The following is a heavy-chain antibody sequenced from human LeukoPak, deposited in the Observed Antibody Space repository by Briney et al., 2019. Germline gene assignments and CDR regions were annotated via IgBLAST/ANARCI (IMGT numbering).Heavy chain of an antibody. Sequence: SETLSLTCTVSGGSISSGGYYWSWIRQHPGKGLEWFGYIYYSGSTYYNPSLKSRVTISVDTSKNQFSLKLSSVTAADTAVYYCARDRGYYYDSSGSIDYWGQGTLVTVSS. V-gene: IGHV4-31*03. D-gene: IGHD3-22*01. J-gene: IGHJ4*02. CDR2: IYYSGST. CDR3: ARDRGYYYDSSGSIDY. CDR1: GGSISSGGYY.